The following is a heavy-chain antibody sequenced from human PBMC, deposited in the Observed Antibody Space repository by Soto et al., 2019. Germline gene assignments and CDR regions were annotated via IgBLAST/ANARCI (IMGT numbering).Heavy chain of an antibody. V-gene: IGHV1-69*08. CDR3: ARGAWADGVFDY. CDR2: IIPILGTA. Sequence: QVQLVQSGAEVKKPGSSVKVSCMASGGTFNSYTINWVRQAPGQGLEWMGRIIPILGTANFTQRFQGRLTITADISTSTAYMELSSLRSEDTAVYYCARGAWADGVFDYWGQGTLVTVSS. D-gene: IGHD2-8*01. CDR1: GGTFNSYT. J-gene: IGHJ4*02.